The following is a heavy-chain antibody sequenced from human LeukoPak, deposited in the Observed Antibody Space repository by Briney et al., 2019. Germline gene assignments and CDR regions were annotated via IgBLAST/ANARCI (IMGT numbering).Heavy chain of an antibody. CDR3: AKDWPTPPSGIKVNSSAYYYGMDV. D-gene: IGHD6-6*01. V-gene: IGHV3-23*01. CDR2: ISGSGGST. Sequence: PGGSLRLSCAASGFTFSSYSMNWVRQAPGKGLEWVSAISGSGGSTYYADSVKGRFTISRDNSKNTLYLQMNSLRGEDTAVYYCAKDWPTPPSGIKVNSSAYYYGMDVWGQGTTVTVSS. CDR1: GFTFSSYS. J-gene: IGHJ6*02.